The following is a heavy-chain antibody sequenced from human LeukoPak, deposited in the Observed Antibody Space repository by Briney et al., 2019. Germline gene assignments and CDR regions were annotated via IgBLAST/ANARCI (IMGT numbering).Heavy chain of an antibody. V-gene: IGHV3-30*18. J-gene: IGHJ4*02. CDR3: AKDLISSGRYLDY. CDR1: GFTFSSYG. Sequence: GGSLRLSCAASGFTFSSYGMHWVRQAPGKGLEWVAVISYDGSNKYYADSVKGRFTISRDNSKNTLYLQMNSLRAEDTAVYYCAKDLISSGRYLDYWGQGTLVTVSS. CDR2: ISYDGSNK. D-gene: IGHD6-19*01.